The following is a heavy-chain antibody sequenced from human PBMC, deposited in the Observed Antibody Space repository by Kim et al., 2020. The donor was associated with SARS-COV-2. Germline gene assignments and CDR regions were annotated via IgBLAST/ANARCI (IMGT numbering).Heavy chain of an antibody. CDR2: ISGSGGST. V-gene: IGHV3-23*01. Sequence: GGSLRLSCAASGFTFSSYAMSWVRQAPGKGLEWVSAISGSGGSTYYADSVKGRFTISRDNSKNTLYLQMNSLRAEDTAVYYCAKGRRWILRPINWFDPWGQGTLVTVSS. J-gene: IGHJ5*02. CDR1: GFTFSSYA. CDR3: AKGRRWILRPINWFDP. D-gene: IGHD2-2*03.